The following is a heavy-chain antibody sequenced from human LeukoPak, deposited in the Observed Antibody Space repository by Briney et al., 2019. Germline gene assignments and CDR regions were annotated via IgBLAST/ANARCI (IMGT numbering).Heavy chain of an antibody. Sequence: SGPTLVNPTQTLTLTCTFSGFSLSTSGVGVGWIRQPPGKALEWLALIYWDDDKRYSPSLKSRPTITKDTSKNQVVLTMTNMDPVDTATYYCALLGYCSGGSCPSGNWFDPWGQGTLVTVSS. CDR3: ALLGYCSGGSCPSGNWFDP. J-gene: IGHJ5*02. D-gene: IGHD2-15*01. V-gene: IGHV2-5*02. CDR2: IYWDDDK. CDR1: GFSLSTSGVG.